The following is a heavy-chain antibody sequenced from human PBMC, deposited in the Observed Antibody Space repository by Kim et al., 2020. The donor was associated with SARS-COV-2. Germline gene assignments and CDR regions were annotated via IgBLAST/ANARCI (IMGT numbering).Heavy chain of an antibody. CDR1: GYTFTSYA. CDR2: INTNTGNP. J-gene: IGHJ4*02. D-gene: IGHD3-16*02. V-gene: IGHV7-4-1*02. CDR3: AREITFGGVINFEGPSFDY. Sequence: ASVKVSCKASGYTFTSYAMNWVRQAPGQGLEWMGWINTNTGNPTYAQGFTGRFVFSLDTSVSTAYLQISSLKAEDTAVYYCAREITFGGVINFEGPSFDYWGQGTLVTVSS.